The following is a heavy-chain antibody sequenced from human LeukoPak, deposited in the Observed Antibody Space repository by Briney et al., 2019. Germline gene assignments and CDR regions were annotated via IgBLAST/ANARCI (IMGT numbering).Heavy chain of an antibody. J-gene: IGHJ5*02. Sequence: GGSLRLSCAASGFTFKLYWMHWVRQVPGKAPVWVSRINDDGSDTRYADSVKGRFTISRNDATNMVFLQMNSLRPEDTAIYYCIRGGPSTWSWGQGTLVTVSS. CDR3: IRGGPSTWS. CDR2: INDDGSDT. V-gene: IGHV3-74*01. D-gene: IGHD2-15*01. CDR1: GFTFKLYW.